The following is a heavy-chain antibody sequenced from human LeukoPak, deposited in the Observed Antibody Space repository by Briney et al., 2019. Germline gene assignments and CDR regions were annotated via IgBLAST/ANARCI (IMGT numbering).Heavy chain of an antibody. CDR3: VRFSCDSHYHANWYFDI. D-gene: IGHD3-22*01. Sequence: PSETLSLTCSVSGGSINNYYWSWIRQPPGKGLEYIGYIYYSGSTNYNPSLKSRVAISVATSKNQFSLRLSSVSAADTAVYYCVRFSCDSHYHANWYFDIWGRGTLVTVSS. CDR2: IYYSGST. V-gene: IGHV4-59*01. CDR1: GGSINNYY. J-gene: IGHJ2*01.